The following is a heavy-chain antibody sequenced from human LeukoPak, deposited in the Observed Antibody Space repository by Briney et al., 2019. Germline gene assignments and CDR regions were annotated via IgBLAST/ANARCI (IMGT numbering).Heavy chain of an antibody. V-gene: IGHV3-11*04. CDR1: GITVSSNY. CDR3: ARGPTDFDFWSGYAA. D-gene: IGHD3-3*01. J-gene: IGHJ5*02. CDR2: ISSRGTAM. Sequence: GGSLRLSCAASGITVSSNYMSWVRQAPGKGLGWVSHISSRGTAMYYADSVKGRFTISRDNAKNSLYLQMNSLRAEDTAVYYCARGPTDFDFWSGYAAWGQGTLVTVSS.